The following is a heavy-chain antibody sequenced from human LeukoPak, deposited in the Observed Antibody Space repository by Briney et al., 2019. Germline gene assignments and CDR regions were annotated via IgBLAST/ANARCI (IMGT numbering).Heavy chain of an antibody. J-gene: IGHJ6*03. CDR1: GFTFSSYG. CDR2: ISYDGSNK. D-gene: IGHD2-8*01. Sequence: GRSLRLSCAASGFTFSSYGMHWVRQAPGKGLEWVAVISYDGSNKYYADSVKGRFTISRDNSKNTLYLQMNSLRAEDTAVYYCAKSPRFTMVYEYYYYMDVWGKGTTVTVSS. V-gene: IGHV3-30*18. CDR3: AKSPRFTMVYEYYYYMDV.